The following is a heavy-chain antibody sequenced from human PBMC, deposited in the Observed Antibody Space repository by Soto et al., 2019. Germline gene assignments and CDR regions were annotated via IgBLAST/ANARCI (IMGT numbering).Heavy chain of an antibody. V-gene: IGHV1-8*01. Sequence: QVQLVQSGAEVKKPGASVKVSCKAPGYSFTSYDIHWVRQATGQGLEWMGWMNPNSGNTGYAQKFQGRVTMTRNTSISTAYRELTSLRSEDTAVYYCARDKAGYFDLWGRGTLVTVSS. J-gene: IGHJ2*01. CDR1: GYSFTSYD. CDR2: MNPNSGNT. CDR3: ARDKAGYFDL.